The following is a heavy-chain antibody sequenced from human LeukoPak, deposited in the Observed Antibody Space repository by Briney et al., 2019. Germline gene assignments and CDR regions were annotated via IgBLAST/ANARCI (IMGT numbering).Heavy chain of an antibody. CDR2: IYSGGST. D-gene: IGHD2-21*02. CDR3: ARAYCGGDCYSDYYGMDV. CDR1: GFTVSSNY. J-gene: IGHJ6*02. V-gene: IGHV3-53*01. Sequence: GRSLRLSCAASGFTVSSNYMSWVRQAPGKGLEWVSVIYSGGSTYYADSVKGRFTISRDNSKNTLYLQMNSLRAEDTAVYYCARAYCGGDCYSDYYGMDVWGQGTTVTVSS.